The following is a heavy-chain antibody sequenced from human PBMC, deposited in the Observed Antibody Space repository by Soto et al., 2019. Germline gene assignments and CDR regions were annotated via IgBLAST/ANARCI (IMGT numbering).Heavy chain of an antibody. J-gene: IGHJ5*02. CDR3: ARAVELLLFNWFDP. CDR1: GYTFFSAYD. Sequence: ASVKVSCKASGYTFFSAYDFNWVRQVAGQGLECLGWLNPDSGRTGYAQKFQGRVTITADESTSTAYMELSSLRSEDTAVYYCARAVELLLFNWFDPWGQGTLVTVSS. V-gene: IGHV1-8*03. CDR2: LNPDSGRT. D-gene: IGHD1-7*01.